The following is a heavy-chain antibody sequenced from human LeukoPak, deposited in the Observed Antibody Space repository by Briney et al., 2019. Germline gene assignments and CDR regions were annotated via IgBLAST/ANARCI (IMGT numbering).Heavy chain of an antibody. CDR3: ARGPSIQLWSDPYYYYGMDV. Sequence: PSETLSLTCAVYGGSFSGYYWSWIRQPPGKGLEWIGEINHSGSTNYNPSFKSRVTISVDTSKNQFSLKLSSVTAADTAVYYCARGPSIQLWSDPYYYYGMDVWGQGTTVTVSS. D-gene: IGHD5-18*01. CDR1: GGSFSGYY. V-gene: IGHV4-34*01. CDR2: INHSGST. J-gene: IGHJ6*02.